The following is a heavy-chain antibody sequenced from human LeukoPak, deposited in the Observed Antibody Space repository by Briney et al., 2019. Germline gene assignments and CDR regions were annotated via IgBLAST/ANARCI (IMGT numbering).Heavy chain of an antibody. J-gene: IGHJ4*02. CDR2: IGWDGAST. V-gene: IGHV3-43*01. D-gene: IGHD5-24*01. CDR3: AKGSTISMVD. Sequence: PGGSLRLSCAASGFTFDDYTMHWVRQAPGKGLEWVSLIGWDGASTYYADSVKGRFTISRDSSKNSLYLQMNSLRTEDSALYYCAKGSTISMVDWGQGTLVTVSS. CDR1: GFTFDDYT.